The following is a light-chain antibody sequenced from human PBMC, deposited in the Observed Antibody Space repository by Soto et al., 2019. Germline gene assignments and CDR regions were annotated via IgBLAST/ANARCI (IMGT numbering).Light chain of an antibody. J-gene: IGLJ2*01. V-gene: IGLV1-40*01. Sequence: QSALTQPPSVSGNPGQRVTISCTGSSSNIGSIYDVSWYQQLPGTAPRLLIYGNNNRASGVPDRFSGSKSGTSASLAITGLQAEDEADYYCQSYDSSLSASVFGGGTKLTVL. CDR2: GNN. CDR1: SSNIGSIYD. CDR3: QSYDSSLSASV.